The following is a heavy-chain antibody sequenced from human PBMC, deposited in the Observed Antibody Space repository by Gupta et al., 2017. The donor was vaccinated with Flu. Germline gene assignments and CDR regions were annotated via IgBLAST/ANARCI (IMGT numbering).Heavy chain of an antibody. V-gene: IGHV3-23*01. Sequence: EVQLLASGGGLVQPGGSLRLSCAASGFTFSSYAMSGVRQAPGKGLEWVSAISGRGGSTYYADSVKGRFTISRDNSKNTLYLQMNSLRAEDTAVYYGAKSAWGVPAAIVHLDYWGQGTRGTVSS. CDR2: ISGRGGST. J-gene: IGHJ4*02. CDR1: GFTFSSYA. D-gene: IGHD2-2*01. CDR3: AKSAWGVPAAIVHLDY.